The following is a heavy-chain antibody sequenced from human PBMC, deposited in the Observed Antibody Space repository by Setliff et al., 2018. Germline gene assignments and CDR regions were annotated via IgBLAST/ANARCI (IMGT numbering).Heavy chain of an antibody. V-gene: IGHV7-4-1*01. CDR2: INTNTGNP. Sequence: GASVKVSCKASGYSFSTYAMSWIRQAPGQGLEWMGWINTNTGNPSYAQGFTGRFVFSLDTSVSTAYLQIYSPKAEDTAVYYCARASRFGTAIYKGDYYMDVWGNGTTVTVS. J-gene: IGHJ6*03. CDR1: GYSFSTYA. D-gene: IGHD2-21*02. CDR3: ARASRFGTAIYKGDYYMDV.